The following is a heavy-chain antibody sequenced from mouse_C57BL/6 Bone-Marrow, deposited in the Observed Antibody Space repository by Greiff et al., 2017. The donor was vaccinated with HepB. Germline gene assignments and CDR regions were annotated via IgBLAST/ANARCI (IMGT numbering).Heavy chain of an antibody. J-gene: IGHJ2*01. CDR3: TGGYYYGSSYYFDY. CDR1: GFTFSNYW. CDR2: IRLKSDNYAT. Sequence: EVQLQQSGGGLVQPGGSMKLSCVASGFTFSNYWMNWVRQSPEKGLEWVAQIRLKSDNYATHYAESVKGRFTISRDDSKSSVYLQMNNLRAEDTGIYYCTGGYYYGSSYYFDYWGQGTTLTVSS. V-gene: IGHV6-3*01. D-gene: IGHD1-1*01.